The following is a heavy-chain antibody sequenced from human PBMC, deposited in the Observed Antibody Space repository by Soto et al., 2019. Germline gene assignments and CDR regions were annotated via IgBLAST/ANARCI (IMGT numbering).Heavy chain of an antibody. CDR3: ARLVLGAPYYNSEAQPCYGMAV. Sequence: SLKISCKGSAYTFTPFWIGRARQMPGKCLQCTGSIYPGDPDTRYSPSFQSQLTLSADTSITTAYLHCSSLKASDRAMYYCARLVLGAPYYNSEAQPCYGMAVGRQGPSVTASS. J-gene: IGHJ6*02. V-gene: IGHV5-51*01. CDR1: AYTFTPFW. D-gene: IGHD1-1*01. CDR2: IYPGDPDT.